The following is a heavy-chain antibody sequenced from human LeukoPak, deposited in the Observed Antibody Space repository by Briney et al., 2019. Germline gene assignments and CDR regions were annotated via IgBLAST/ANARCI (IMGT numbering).Heavy chain of an antibody. CDR2: INSDGSST. J-gene: IGHJ4*02. Sequence: GGSLRLSCAASGFTFSSYAMSWVRQAPGKGLVWVSRINSDGSSTSYADSVKGRFTISRDSAKNTLYLQMNSLRAEDTAVYYCAKESTAYDYWGQGTLVTVSS. CDR3: AKESTAYDY. D-gene: IGHD5/OR15-5a*01. CDR1: GFTFSSYA. V-gene: IGHV3-74*01.